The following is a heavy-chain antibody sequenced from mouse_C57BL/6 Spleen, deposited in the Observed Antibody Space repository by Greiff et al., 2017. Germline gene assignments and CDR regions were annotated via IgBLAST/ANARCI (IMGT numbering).Heavy chain of an antibody. J-gene: IGHJ4*01. CDR1: GFTFSDYG. CDR2: ISSGSSTI. D-gene: IGHD4-1*02. V-gene: IGHV5-17*01. Sequence: EVKLMESGGGLVKPGGSLKLSCAASGFTFSDYGMHWVRQAPEKGLEWVAYISSGSSTIYYADTVKGRFTISRDNAKNTLFLQMTSLRSEDTAMYCCASNWDYYAMDYWGQGTSVTVSS. CDR3: ASNWDYYAMDY.